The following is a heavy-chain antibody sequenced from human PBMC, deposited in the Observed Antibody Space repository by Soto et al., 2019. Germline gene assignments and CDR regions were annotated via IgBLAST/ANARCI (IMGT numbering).Heavy chain of an antibody. CDR3: ARLGDGDYLWGVDY. D-gene: IGHD4-17*01. CDR1: VGSISSGGYY. V-gene: IGHV4-31*03. J-gene: IGHJ4*02. CDR2: IYYSGST. Sequence: QVQLQESGPGLVKPSQTLSLTCTVSVGSISSGGYYWSCIRQHPGKGLEWIGYIYYSGSTYYNPPPKSRVTISVDTSKNQFSLKLSSVTAADTAVYYCARLGDGDYLWGVDYWGQGTLVTVSS.